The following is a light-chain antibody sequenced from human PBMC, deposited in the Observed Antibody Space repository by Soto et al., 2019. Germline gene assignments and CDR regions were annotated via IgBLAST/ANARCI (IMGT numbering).Light chain of an antibody. CDR1: QSISNQ. CDR2: AAS. Sequence: DIQMTQSPSSVSASVGDRVTITCRASQSISNQLTWYQQKPGKAPNLLIYAASSLQSGVPSRFSGSGSGTDFTLTINSLQPEDFATYYCQQTNSLPLTFGEGTKLDIK. CDR3: QQTNSLPLT. J-gene: IGKJ3*01. V-gene: IGKV1-39*01.